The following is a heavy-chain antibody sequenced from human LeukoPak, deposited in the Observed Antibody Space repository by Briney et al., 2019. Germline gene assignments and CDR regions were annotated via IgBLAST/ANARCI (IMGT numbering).Heavy chain of an antibody. CDR2: IYYSGST. CDR1: GCSISSGGYY. Sequence: SETLSLTCTVSGCSISSGGYYWSWIRQHPGKGLEWIGYIYYSGSTYYNPSLKIRVTISVDTSKNQFSLKLSYVTAADTAVYYCASSGEDPTPDYFDYWGQGTLVTVSS. D-gene: IGHD3-10*01. CDR3: ASSGEDPTPDYFDY. J-gene: IGHJ4*01. V-gene: IGHV4-31*03.